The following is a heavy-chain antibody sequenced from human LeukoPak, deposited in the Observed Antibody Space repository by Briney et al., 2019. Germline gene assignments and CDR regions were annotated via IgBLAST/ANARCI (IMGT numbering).Heavy chain of an antibody. J-gene: IGHJ6*04. CDR2: IKKDGSEK. Sequence: GGSLRLSCSASGFTFSSYWMSWVRQAPGKGLEWVANIKKDGSEKKYVDSVKGRFTISRDNAKNSLFLQMNSLRVEDTALYYCAELGITMIGGVWGKGTTVTISS. CDR1: GFTFSSYW. CDR3: AELGITMIGGV. V-gene: IGHV3-7*01. D-gene: IGHD3-10*02.